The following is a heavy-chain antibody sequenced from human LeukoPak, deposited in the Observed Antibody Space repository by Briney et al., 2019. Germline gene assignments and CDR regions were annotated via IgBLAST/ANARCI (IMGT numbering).Heavy chain of an antibody. V-gene: IGHV3-23*01. J-gene: IGHJ4*02. CDR1: GFVFSSYA. D-gene: IGHD3-16*01. CDR2: LSGSGQRP. CDR3: AKEGGVAEGYYFDY. Sequence: GGSLRLSCAASGFVFSSYAMGWVRQAPGKGLEWVSALSGSGQRPKYADSVKGRFTISRDSFKSTLYLQMDSLRAEDTAVYYCAKEGGVAEGYYFDYWGQGTLVTVSS.